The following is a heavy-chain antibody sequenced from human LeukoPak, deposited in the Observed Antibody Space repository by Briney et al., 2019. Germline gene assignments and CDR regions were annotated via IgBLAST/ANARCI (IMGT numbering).Heavy chain of an antibody. CDR1: GGSISSSTYY. CDR3: ARHRGLGVVSPYSDY. CDR2: IYYSGST. J-gene: IGHJ4*02. V-gene: IGHV4-39*01. D-gene: IGHD3-3*01. Sequence: SSETLSLTCTVSGGSISSSTYYWGWIRRPPGKGLEWIGSIYYSGSTYYNPSLKSRVTVSVDTSKNQFSLNLSSVTAADTAVYYCARHRGLGVVSPYSDYWGRGTLVTVSS.